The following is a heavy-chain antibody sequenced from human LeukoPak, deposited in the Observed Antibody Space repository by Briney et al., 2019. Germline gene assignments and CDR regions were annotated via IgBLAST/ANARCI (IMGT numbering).Heavy chain of an antibody. D-gene: IGHD4-23*01. V-gene: IGHV4-59*01. Sequence: SETLSLTCTVSGGSISSYYWCWIRQPPRQGLEWIAYIYYSGSTNYSPSLKSRVTISVATSKNQVSLKLRSVAAADAAVYYCARRVVYGGPYDFDSWGQGTMVTVSP. CDR2: IYYSGST. CDR1: GGSISSYY. J-gene: IGHJ3*02. CDR3: ARRVVYGGPYDFDS.